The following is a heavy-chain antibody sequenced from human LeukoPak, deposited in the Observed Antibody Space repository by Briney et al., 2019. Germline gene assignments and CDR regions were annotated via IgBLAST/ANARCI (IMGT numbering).Heavy chain of an antibody. CDR1: GYTFTSYY. V-gene: IGHV1-2*06. J-gene: IGHJ3*02. CDR3: ARSLIVVVTYPGDDAFDI. CDR2: INPNSGGT. D-gene: IGHD2-21*02. Sequence: ASVKVSCKASGYTFTSYYMHWVRQAPGQGLEWMGRINPNSGGTNYAQKFQGRVTMTRDTSISTAYMELSRLRSDDTAVYYCARSLIVVVTYPGDDAFDIWGQGTMVTVSS.